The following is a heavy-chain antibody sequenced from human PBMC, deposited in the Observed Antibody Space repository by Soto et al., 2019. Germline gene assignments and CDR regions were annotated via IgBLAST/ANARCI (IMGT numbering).Heavy chain of an antibody. V-gene: IGHV1-58*01. CDR2: IVVGSGNT. CDR3: AADATEQDEFDY. J-gene: IGHJ4*02. Sequence: SVKVSCKASGFTFTSSAVQWVRQARGQRLEWIGWIVVGSGNTNYAQKFQERVTITRDMSTSTAYMELSSLRSEDTAVYYCAADATEQDEFDYWGQGTLVTVSS. CDR1: GFTFTSSA.